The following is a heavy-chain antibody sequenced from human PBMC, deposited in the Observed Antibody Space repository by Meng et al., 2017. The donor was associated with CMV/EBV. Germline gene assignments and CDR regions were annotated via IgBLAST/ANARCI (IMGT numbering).Heavy chain of an antibody. CDR2: IYYSGST. D-gene: IGHD4-23*01. J-gene: IGHJ5*02. V-gene: IGHV4-59*01. Sequence: SETLSLTCTVSGGSISSYYWSWIRQPPGKGLEWIGYIYYSGSTNYNPSLKSRVTISVDTSKNQFSLKLSSVTAADTAVYYCARDRGNSGHWFDPWGQGTLVTVSS. CDR3: ARDRGNSGHWFDP. CDR1: GGSISSYY.